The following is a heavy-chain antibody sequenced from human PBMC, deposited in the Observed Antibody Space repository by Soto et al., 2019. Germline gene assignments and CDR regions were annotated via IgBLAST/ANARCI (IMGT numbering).Heavy chain of an antibody. CDR2: INPNSGDT. Sequence: GASVKVSCKSSGYAFTGYYIHWVRQAPGQGLEWMGWINPNSGDTNYAQKFQGRVTMTRDTSFSTAYMELSSLRSDDTAVYYCATRYSYVHVWGQGPLITVSS. D-gene: IGHD5-18*01. CDR3: ATRYSYVHV. V-gene: IGHV1-2*02. CDR1: GYAFTGYY. J-gene: IGHJ4*02.